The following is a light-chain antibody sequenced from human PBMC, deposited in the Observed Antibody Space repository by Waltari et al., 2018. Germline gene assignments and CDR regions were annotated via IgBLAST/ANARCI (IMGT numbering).Light chain of an antibody. V-gene: IGKV3-20*01. Sequence: ESVLTQSPGTLSLSPWERATLSCRASQSVSGSYLAWYQQNPGPAPRLLIYDASNRATGIPDRFSGGGSGTDFTLTISRLEPEDFAVYYCQQYSSSSWTFGQGTKVEIK. CDR1: QSVSGSY. J-gene: IGKJ1*01. CDR3: QQYSSSSWT. CDR2: DAS.